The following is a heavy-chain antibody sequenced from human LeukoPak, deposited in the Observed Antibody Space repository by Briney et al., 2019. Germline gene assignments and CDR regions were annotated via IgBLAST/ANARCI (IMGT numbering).Heavy chain of an antibody. CDR1: ADSITSGY. Sequence: SETLSLTCRISADSITSGYWSWIRQPPAKGLEWIGYIYGIENTDYNPSLKSRVTISLDTAKNQLSLTLTAVTASDTAVYYCAGRGQRYFRDWGQGTLVTVSS. J-gene: IGHJ1*01. CDR3: AGRGQRYFRD. V-gene: IGHV4-59*08. CDR2: IYGIENT.